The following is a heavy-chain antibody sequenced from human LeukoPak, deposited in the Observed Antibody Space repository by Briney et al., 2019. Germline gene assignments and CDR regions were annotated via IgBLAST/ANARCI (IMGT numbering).Heavy chain of an antibody. CDR3: ARGYDFWSGYSYYYYYMDV. V-gene: IGHV1-8*03. Sequence: ASVKVSCMASLYTFTSYDINWVRQATGQGREWVGWMNPNSGNTGYAQKFHGRITITRNTSISTAYMELRSLRSEDTAVYYCARGYDFWSGYSYYYYYMDVWGKGTTVTVS. CDR2: MNPNSGNT. J-gene: IGHJ6*03. D-gene: IGHD3-3*01. CDR1: LYTFTSYD.